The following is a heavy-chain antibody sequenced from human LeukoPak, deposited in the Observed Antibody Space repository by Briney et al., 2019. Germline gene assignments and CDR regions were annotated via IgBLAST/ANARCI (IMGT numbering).Heavy chain of an antibody. J-gene: IGHJ4*01. CDR3: ARGSGSSWTTSFDY. Sequence: SQTLSLTCAISGDTVSSNSAAWNWIRQSPSRGLEWLGRTWYRSKWYNDYAVSVKSRIYINPDTSKNQFSLQLNSVTPEDTAVYYCARGSGSSWTTSFDYWGQGTLVTVSS. V-gene: IGHV6-1*01. CDR2: TWYRSKWYN. D-gene: IGHD6-13*01. CDR1: GDTVSSNSAA.